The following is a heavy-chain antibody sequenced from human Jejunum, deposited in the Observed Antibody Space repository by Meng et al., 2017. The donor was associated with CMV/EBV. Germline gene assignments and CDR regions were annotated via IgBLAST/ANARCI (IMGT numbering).Heavy chain of an antibody. V-gene: IGHV4-30-2*05. Sequence: GSTITGNFFWGWIRQPAERVEEWIDSTSDSGNTFFDTSLKGRVTLSGDTSKNHFYLKLNSVAAADTAVYYCARSRAPKVSRYNCFDSWGQGTLVTVSS. D-gene: IGHD5/OR15-5a*01. J-gene: IGHJ5*01. CDR2: TSDSGNT. CDR1: GSTITGNFF. CDR3: ARSRAPKVSRYNCFDS.